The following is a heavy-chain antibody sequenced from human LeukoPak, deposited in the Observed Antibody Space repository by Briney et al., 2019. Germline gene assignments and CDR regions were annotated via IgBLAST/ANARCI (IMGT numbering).Heavy chain of an antibody. Sequence: GXXLRLSCAASGFTFSSYAMSWVRQAPGKGLEWVSAISGSGDSAYYADSVKGRFTISRDNSKDTLYLQMNSLRAEDTAVCYCARGESFAFANWGQGTMVTVSS. CDR2: ISGSGDSA. CDR3: ARGESFAFAN. D-gene: IGHD2-21*01. V-gene: IGHV3-23*01. CDR1: GFTFSSYA. J-gene: IGHJ3*02.